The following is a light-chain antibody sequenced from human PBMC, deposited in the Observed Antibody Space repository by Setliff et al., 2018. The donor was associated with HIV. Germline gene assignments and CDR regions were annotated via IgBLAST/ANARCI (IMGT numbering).Light chain of an antibody. CDR1: SSDIGGYNY. CDR2: DVS. V-gene: IGLV2-14*01. Sequence: SALTQPASVSGSPGQSITISCTGTSSDIGGYNYVSWYQQHPGKAPKLMIYDVSKRPSGVSNRFSGSKSGNTASLTISGLQAEDEAAYYCSSYTSSSTYVFATGTKVTVL. CDR3: SSYTSSSTYV. J-gene: IGLJ1*01.